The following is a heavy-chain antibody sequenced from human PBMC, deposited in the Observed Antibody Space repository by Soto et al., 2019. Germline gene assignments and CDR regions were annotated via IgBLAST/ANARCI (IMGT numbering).Heavy chain of an antibody. V-gene: IGHV4-4*02. CDR1: SGSISSSNW. CDR3: ARVSGYDATFDY. Sequence: SETLSLTCAVSSGSISSSNWWSWVRQPPGKGLEWIGEIYHSGSTNYNPSLKSRVTISVDKSKNQFSLKLSSVTAADTAVYYCARVSGYDATFDYWGQGTLVTAPQ. J-gene: IGHJ4*02. D-gene: IGHD5-12*01. CDR2: IYHSGST.